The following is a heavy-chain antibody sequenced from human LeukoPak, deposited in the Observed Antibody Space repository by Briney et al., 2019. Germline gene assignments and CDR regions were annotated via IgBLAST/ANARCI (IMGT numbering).Heavy chain of an antibody. CDR3: GRHDGVTMVRGVLVDGFDI. Sequence: PSETLSLTCTVSGGSISSYYWSWIRQPPGKGLEWIGYVFHSGSTNYNPSLKSRVTISVDRTKNQFSLNLNSVTAADTAVYYCGRHDGVTMVRGVLVDGFDIWGQGTMVTVSS. D-gene: IGHD3-10*01. V-gene: IGHV4-59*08. J-gene: IGHJ3*02. CDR2: VFHSGST. CDR1: GGSISSYY.